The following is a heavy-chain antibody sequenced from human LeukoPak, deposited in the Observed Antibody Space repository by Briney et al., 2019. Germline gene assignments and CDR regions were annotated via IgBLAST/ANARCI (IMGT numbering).Heavy chain of an antibody. CDR1: GFTFSHYG. D-gene: IGHD2-15*01. Sequence: PGGSLRLSCAASGFTFSHYGMHWVRQAPGKGLEWVAVISYDGGNKYYADSVKGRFTISRDNSKSTLCLQMNGLRAEDTAVYYCARGAVVVVAATLDYWGQGTLVTVSS. V-gene: IGHV3-30*03. CDR3: ARGAVVVVAATLDY. J-gene: IGHJ4*02. CDR2: ISYDGGNK.